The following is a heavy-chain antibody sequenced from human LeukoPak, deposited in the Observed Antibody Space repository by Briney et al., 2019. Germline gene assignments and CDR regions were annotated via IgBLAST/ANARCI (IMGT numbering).Heavy chain of an antibody. V-gene: IGHV3-23*01. CDR2: ISGSGGST. J-gene: IGHJ4*02. D-gene: IGHD6-6*01. CDR1: GFIFSSYS. Sequence: GGSPRLSCAASGFIFSSYSMNWVRQAPGKGLEWVSAISGSGGSTYYADSVKGRFTISRDNSKNTLYLQMNSLRAEDTAVYYCAKDRSSSGLIDYWGQGTLVTVSS. CDR3: AKDRSSSGLIDY.